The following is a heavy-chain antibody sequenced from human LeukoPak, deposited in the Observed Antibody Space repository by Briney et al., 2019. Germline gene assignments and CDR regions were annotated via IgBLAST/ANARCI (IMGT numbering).Heavy chain of an antibody. CDR1: GVSISSSSYY. CDR3: ARHTFYYYDSSGYYERPFDY. V-gene: IGHV4-39*01. J-gene: IGHJ4*02. CDR2: IYYSGST. D-gene: IGHD3-22*01. Sequence: PSETLSLTCTASGVSISSSSYYWGWIRQPPGKGLEWIGSIYYSGSTYYNPSLKSRVTISVDTSKNQFSLKLSSVIAADTAVYYCARHTFYYYDSSGYYERPFDYWGQGTLVTVSS.